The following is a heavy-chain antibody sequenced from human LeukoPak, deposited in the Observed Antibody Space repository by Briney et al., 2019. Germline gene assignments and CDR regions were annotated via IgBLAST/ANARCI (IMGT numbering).Heavy chain of an antibody. CDR1: GGSLSSGSYY. J-gene: IGHJ4*02. CDR3: ARVTGYVIEDYFDY. Sequence: SQTLSLTCTVSGGSLSSGSYYWSWIRQPAGKGLEWIGRIYTSGSTKYNPSLRSRVTISVDTSKNQFSLKLSSVTAADTAMYYCARVTGYVIEDYFDYWGQGTLVTVSS. V-gene: IGHV4-61*02. CDR2: IYTSGST. D-gene: IGHD3-22*01.